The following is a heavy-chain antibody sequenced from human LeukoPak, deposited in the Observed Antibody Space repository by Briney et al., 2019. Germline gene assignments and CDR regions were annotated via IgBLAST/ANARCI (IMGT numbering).Heavy chain of an antibody. D-gene: IGHD3-10*01. CDR2: ISSSGSTI. CDR1: GFTFSSYE. CDR3: AREEKTYYYGSASQYNWFDP. J-gene: IGHJ5*02. V-gene: IGHV3-48*03. Sequence: GGSLRLSCAASGFTFSSYEMNWVRQAPGKGLEWVSYISSSGSTIYYADSVKGRFTISRDNAKNSLYLQMNSLRAEDTAVYYCAREEKTYYYGSASQYNWFDPWGQGTLVTVSS.